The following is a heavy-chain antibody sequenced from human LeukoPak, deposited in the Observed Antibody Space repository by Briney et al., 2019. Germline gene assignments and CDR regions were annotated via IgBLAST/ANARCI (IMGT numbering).Heavy chain of an antibody. CDR1: GYTFTGYY. V-gene: IGHV1-2*02. CDR3: ARGIDGDDDYGMDV. J-gene: IGHJ6*02. CDR2: INPQSGGT. Sequence: GASVKVSCKASGYTFTGYYIHWVRQAPGQGLEWMGWINPQSGGTIYAQKFQGRVSMTRDTSINTAYMDLSRLRSDDTAVYYCARGIDGDDDYGMDVWGQGTTVTVSS. D-gene: IGHD1-1*01.